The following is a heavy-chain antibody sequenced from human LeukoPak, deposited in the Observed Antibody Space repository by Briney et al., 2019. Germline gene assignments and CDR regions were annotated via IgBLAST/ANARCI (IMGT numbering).Heavy chain of an antibody. D-gene: IGHD2/OR15-2a*01. V-gene: IGHV4-4*07. CDR2: IYTSGST. J-gene: IGHJ3*02. Sequence: SESLSLTCSVSGGSLSGYYWSWIRQPAGKGLEWIGRIYTSGSTNYSPSLQSRVTMSVDTSKNQFSLKLSSVTAADTAVYYCARDRISAVADAFDIWGQGTMVTVSS. CDR3: ARDRISAVADAFDI. CDR1: GGSLSGYY.